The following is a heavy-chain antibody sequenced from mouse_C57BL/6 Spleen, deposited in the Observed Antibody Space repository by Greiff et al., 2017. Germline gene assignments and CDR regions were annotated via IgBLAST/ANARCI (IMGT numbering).Heavy chain of an antibody. CDR2: IYPRSGNT. CDR1: GYTFTSYG. V-gene: IGHV1-81*01. J-gene: IGHJ3*01. D-gene: IGHD1-1*01. CDR3: ANYDGSSYEFAY. Sequence: VQLQQSGAELARPGASVKLSCKASGYTFTSYGISWVKQRTGQGLEWIGEIYPRSGNTYYNEKFKGKATLTADKSSSTAYMELRSLTSEDSAVYFCANYDGSSYEFAYCGQGTLVTVSA.